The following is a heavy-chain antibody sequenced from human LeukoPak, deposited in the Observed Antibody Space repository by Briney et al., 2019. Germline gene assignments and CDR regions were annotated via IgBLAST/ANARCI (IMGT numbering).Heavy chain of an antibody. CDR3: ARDQRYNGFDYSSH. CDR1: GFTFSSYA. D-gene: IGHD5-12*01. CDR2: ISGSGGKT. J-gene: IGHJ4*02. V-gene: IGHV3-23*01. Sequence: GGSLRLSCAASGFTFSSYAMSWVRQAPGKGLEWVATISGSGGKTYYGDSVKGRFTVSRDNSKNTLYLQMNSLRAEDTAIYYCARDQRYNGFDYSSHWGQGALVTVSS.